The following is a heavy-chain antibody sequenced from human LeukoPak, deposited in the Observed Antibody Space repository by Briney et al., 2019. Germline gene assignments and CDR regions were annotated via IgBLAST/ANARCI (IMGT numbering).Heavy chain of an antibody. CDR1: GGSISSSSYY. J-gene: IGHJ5*02. CDR2: IHHSGRT. CDR3: ARDHLANLASRLFDP. D-gene: IGHD3-3*01. V-gene: IGHV4-39*07. Sequence: SETLSLTCTVSGGSISSSSYYWGWIRQPPGKGLEWIGSIHHSGRTYYNPSLKSRVTISVDTSKNRFSLKLSSVTAADTAVYYCARDHLANLASRLFDPWGQGTLVTVSS.